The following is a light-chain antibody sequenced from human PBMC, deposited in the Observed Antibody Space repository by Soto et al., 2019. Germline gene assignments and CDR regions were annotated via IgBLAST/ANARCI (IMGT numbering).Light chain of an antibody. Sequence: EVVLTQSPATLSLSPGERATLSCRASQSVYSYLPWYQQKHGQPPRILIHDVTNRATGIPARFSGSVYGKDFTLTISSLKSEDFAVYYCPQRNDGPFNFGGGTKVEIK. CDR1: QSVYSY. CDR2: DVT. CDR3: PQRNDGPFN. V-gene: IGKV3-11*01. J-gene: IGKJ4*01.